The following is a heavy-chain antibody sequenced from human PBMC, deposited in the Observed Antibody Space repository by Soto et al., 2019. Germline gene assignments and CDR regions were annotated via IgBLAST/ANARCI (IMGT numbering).Heavy chain of an antibody. CDR1: GYSFATYA. Sequence: QVQLVQSGAEVKKPGTSVKVSCKASGYSFATYAINWVRQAPGQGLEWMGWINPATGNTKYLDKFQDRVTYTRDTSAPTAYIELRGLRSEDTDVYYCARRYKSARWLEPWGQGTLVTVSS. J-gene: IGHJ5*02. D-gene: IGHD1-1*01. CDR3: ARRYKSARWLEP. CDR2: INPATGNT. V-gene: IGHV1-3*01.